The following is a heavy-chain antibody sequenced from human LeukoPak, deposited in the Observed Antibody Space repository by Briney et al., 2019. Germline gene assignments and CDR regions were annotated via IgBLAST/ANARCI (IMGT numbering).Heavy chain of an antibody. CDR1: GFTFGSHA. CDR3: AIMHGYYDGSGYWVQ. CDR2: ISPSGDRT. V-gene: IGHV3-23*01. Sequence: GGSLRLSCAASGFTFGSHAMSWVRQAPGKGLGWVSFISPSGDRTSNADSVEGRFTISRDNPRNTLYLQMNSLRGEDTAVYYCAIMHGYYDGSGYWVQWGQGTLVTVSS. J-gene: IGHJ4*02. D-gene: IGHD3-22*01.